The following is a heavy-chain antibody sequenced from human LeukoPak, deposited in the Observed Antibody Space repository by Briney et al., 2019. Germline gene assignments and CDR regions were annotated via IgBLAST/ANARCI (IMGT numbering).Heavy chain of an antibody. CDR3: AELGITMIGGV. CDR2: ISSSGSTI. D-gene: IGHD3-10*02. Sequence: GGSLRLSCAASGFTFSSYEMNWVRQAPGKGLEWVSYISSSGSTIYYADSVEGRFTISRDNAKNSLYLQMNRLRAEDTAVYYCAELGITMIGGVWGKGTTVTISS. CDR1: GFTFSSYE. J-gene: IGHJ6*04. V-gene: IGHV3-48*03.